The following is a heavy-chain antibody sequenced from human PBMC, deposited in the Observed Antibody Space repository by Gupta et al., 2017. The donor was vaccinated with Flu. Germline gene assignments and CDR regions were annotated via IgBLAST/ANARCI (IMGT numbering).Heavy chain of an antibody. CDR3: ARDRVGRSALMNDAFDI. Sequence: QVNLVQSGAEVKKPGASVKISCKASGYTFTNYYPHWVRQAPGQGLEWMGVISPSDGSTSYAEKFQDRVRLTRDTPTSTVYMELGSLRSEDTAVYYCARDRVGRSALMNDAFDIWGQGTMVTVSS. CDR2: ISPSDGST. V-gene: IGHV1-46*01. J-gene: IGHJ3*02. D-gene: IGHD3-16*01. CDR1: GYTFTNYY.